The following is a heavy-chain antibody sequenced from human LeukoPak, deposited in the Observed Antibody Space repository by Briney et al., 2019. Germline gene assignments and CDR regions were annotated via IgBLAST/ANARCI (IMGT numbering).Heavy chain of an antibody. CDR2: ISWNSGSI. Sequence: GGSLRLSCAASGFTFDDYAMHWVRQAPGKGLEWVSGISWNSGSIGYADSVKDRFTISRDNAKNSLYLQMNSLRAEDTAVYYCAGESGYNSYSSSWYDDYWGQGTLVTVSS. CDR3: AGESGYNSYSSSWYDDY. D-gene: IGHD6-13*01. J-gene: IGHJ4*02. CDR1: GFTFDDYA. V-gene: IGHV3-9*01.